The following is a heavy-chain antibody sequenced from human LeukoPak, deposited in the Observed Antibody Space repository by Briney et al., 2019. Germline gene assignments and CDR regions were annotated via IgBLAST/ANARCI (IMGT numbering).Heavy chain of an antibody. CDR3: AELGITMIGGV. D-gene: IGHD3-10*02. CDR1: GFTFSSRDW. CDR2: IKQDGSEK. J-gene: IGHJ6*04. Sequence: GGSLRLSCAASGFTFSSRDWMTWVRQAPGKGLEWVANIKQDGSEKYYVDSVKGRFTISRDNAKNSVDLQMNSLRVEDTAVYYCAELGITMIGGVWGKGTTVTISS. V-gene: IGHV3-7*01.